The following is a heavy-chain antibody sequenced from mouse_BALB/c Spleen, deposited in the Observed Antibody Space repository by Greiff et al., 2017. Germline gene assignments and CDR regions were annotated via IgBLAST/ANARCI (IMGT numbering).Heavy chain of an antibody. CDR1: GYTFTDYV. V-gene: IGHV1-77*01. Sequence: VQLQPSGPELVKPGASVTMSCTASGYTFTDYVISWVKQRTGQGLECSGELYPGSGSTYYNEQFKGKATLTADKSSNTAYMQLSSLTSEEAAVYFCARYYRYDDYAMDDWGQGTSGTVSS. CDR3: ARYYRYDDYAMDD. J-gene: IGHJ4*01. D-gene: IGHD2-14*01. CDR2: LYPGSGST.